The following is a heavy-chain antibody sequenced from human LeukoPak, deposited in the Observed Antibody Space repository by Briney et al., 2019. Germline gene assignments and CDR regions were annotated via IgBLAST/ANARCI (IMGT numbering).Heavy chain of an antibody. CDR2: INHSGST. CDR3: ARVRAAGTDY. Sequence: SETLSLTCAVYGGSFSGYYWSWIRQPPGKGLEWIGEINHSGSTNYNPSLKSRVTISVDTSKNQFSLKLSSVTAADTAVYYCARVRAAGTDYWGQGTLVTVSS. D-gene: IGHD6-13*01. J-gene: IGHJ4*02. CDR1: GGSFSGYY. V-gene: IGHV4-34*01.